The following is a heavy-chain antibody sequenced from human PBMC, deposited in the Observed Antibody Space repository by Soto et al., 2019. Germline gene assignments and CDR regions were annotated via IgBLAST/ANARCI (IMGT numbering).Heavy chain of an antibody. CDR2: ISYDVNNK. V-gene: IGHV3-30-3*01. CDR1: GFTFSTYT. D-gene: IGHD3-22*01. CDR3: ARDRYSSGYHDY. Sequence: QVQLVESGGGVVQPGRSLRLSCAASGFTFSTYTMHWVRQAPGKGLEWVAVISYDVNNKYYADSVKGRFTISRDNSKNTLHLKRNSLRAEDTAVYYCARDRYSSGYHDYWGQGTLVTVSS. J-gene: IGHJ4*02.